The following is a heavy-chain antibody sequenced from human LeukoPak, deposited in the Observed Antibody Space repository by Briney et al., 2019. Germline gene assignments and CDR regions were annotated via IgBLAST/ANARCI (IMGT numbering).Heavy chain of an antibody. CDR1: GFTFSTYG. V-gene: IGHV3-48*02. J-gene: IGHJ4*02. D-gene: IGHD4-23*01. Sequence: GGSLRLSCAASGFTFSTYGMNWVRQAPGKGLEWVSYIGTSSSTIYCADSVKGRFTISRDNAKNSLYLQMNSLRDEDTAVYYCARHDYGGNSGDYWGQGTLVTVSS. CDR2: IGTSSSTI. CDR3: ARHDYGGNSGDY.